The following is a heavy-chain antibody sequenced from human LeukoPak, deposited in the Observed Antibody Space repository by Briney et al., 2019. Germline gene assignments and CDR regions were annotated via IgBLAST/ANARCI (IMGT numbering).Heavy chain of an antibody. V-gene: IGHV4-34*01. Sequence: PSETLSLTCAVYGGSFSGYYWSWIRQPPGKGLEWIGEINHSGSTNYNPSLKSRVTISVDTSKNQFSLKLSSVTAADTAVYYCARVRARITMVRGVIPKNWFDPWGQGTLVTVSS. D-gene: IGHD3-10*01. CDR3: ARVRARITMVRGVIPKNWFDP. CDR2: INHSGST. J-gene: IGHJ5*02. CDR1: GGSFSGYY.